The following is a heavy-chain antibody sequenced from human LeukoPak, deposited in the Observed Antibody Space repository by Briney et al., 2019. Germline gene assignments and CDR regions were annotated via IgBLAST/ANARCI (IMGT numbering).Heavy chain of an antibody. D-gene: IGHD4-23*01. CDR3: ARDMSTRVTPISYAIDV. CDR2: INPNGGRT. V-gene: IGHV1-46*01. J-gene: IGHJ3*01. CDR1: ENTFTNYY. Sequence: ASVKVSCKASENTFTNYYMHWVRQAPGQGLEWLGLINPNGGRTSYPQNFQGRVTMTMDTSTTTVYLELSSLRSEDTAVYYCARDMSTRVTPISYAIDVWGQGTMVTVSS.